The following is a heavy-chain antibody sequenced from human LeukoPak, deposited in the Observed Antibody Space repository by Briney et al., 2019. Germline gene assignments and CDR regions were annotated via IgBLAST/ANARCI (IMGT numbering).Heavy chain of an antibody. CDR1: GFIFSNSA. CDR2: ISYDGSNK. V-gene: IGHV3-30*18. J-gene: IGHJ4*02. CDR3: AKVIEEWRVKGGGCFDY. D-gene: IGHD3-16*01. Sequence: QPGGSLRLSCAASGFIFSNSAMHWVRQAPGKGLEWVAVISYDGSNKYYADSVKGRFTISRDNSKNTLYLQMNSLRAEDTAAYYCAKVIEEWRVKGGGCFDYWGQGTLVTVSS.